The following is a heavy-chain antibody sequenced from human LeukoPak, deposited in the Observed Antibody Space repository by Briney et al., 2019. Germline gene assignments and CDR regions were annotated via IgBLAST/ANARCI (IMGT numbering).Heavy chain of an antibody. CDR2: ISWDGGST. D-gene: IGHD6-6*01. V-gene: IGHV3-43*01. CDR1: GFTVSSNY. CDR3: AKDSSSSHPGFFDY. J-gene: IGHJ4*02. Sequence: GGSLRLSCAASGFTVSSNYMSWVRQAPGKGLEWVSLISWDGGSTYYADSVKGRFTISRDNSKNSLYLQMNSLRTEDTALYYCAKDSSSSHPGFFDYWGQGTLVTVSS.